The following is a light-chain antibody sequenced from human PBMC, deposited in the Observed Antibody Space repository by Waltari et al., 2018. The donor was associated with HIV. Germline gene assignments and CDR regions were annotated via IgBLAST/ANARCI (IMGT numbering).Light chain of an antibody. CDR3: QQTYRPPRT. CDR2: LTS. CDR1: QTIDNY. J-gene: IGKJ5*01. Sequence: DIQMTQSPSSLSASIGDTVTITCRASQTIDNYLNWYQQQSGRVPKLLIYLTSTLQTGVPSRFSGRGSGTLFSLIINDVQPEDLATYFCQQTYRPPRTFGPGTRLE. V-gene: IGKV1-39*01.